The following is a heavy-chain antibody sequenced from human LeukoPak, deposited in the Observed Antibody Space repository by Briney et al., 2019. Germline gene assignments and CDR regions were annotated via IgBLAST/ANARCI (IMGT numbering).Heavy chain of an antibody. V-gene: IGHV3-23*01. CDR3: ARDEPDGDYYDSSGYYCGY. Sequence: GGSLRLSCAASGFTFSNYAMSWVRQAPGKGLEWVSLISGSGGSTYYADSVKGRFTISRDNSKNTLYLQVNSLRAEDTAVYYCARDEPDGDYYDSSGYYCGYWGQGTLVTVSS. D-gene: IGHD3-22*01. CDR2: ISGSGGST. J-gene: IGHJ4*02. CDR1: GFTFSNYA.